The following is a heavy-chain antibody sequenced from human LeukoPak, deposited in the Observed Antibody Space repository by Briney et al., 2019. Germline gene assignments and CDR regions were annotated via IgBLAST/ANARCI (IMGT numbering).Heavy chain of an antibody. D-gene: IGHD3-22*01. V-gene: IGHV3-23*01. CDR3: AKCNRYYYDSSGYSAADY. J-gene: IGHJ4*02. CDR1: GFTFTDYA. CDR2: VSGSGGTT. Sequence: GGSLRLSCAASGFTFTDYAMTWVRQAPGKGLEWVSGVSGSGGTTWYADSVKGRFTISRDNSKNTLYLQMNSLRAEDTAVYYCAKCNRYYYDSSGYSAADYWGQGTLVTVSS.